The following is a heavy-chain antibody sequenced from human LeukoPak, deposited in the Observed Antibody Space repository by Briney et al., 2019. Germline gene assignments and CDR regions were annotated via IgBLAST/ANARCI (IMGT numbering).Heavy chain of an antibody. D-gene: IGHD5-18*01. J-gene: IGHJ1*01. CDR2: XXXXGGGT. Sequence: GGSLRLSCAASGFSFHTYAMAXXRQTPXXGXXXXXXXXXXGGGTYXAHSVXGXXXXXRXNANHTLYLQMNGLTAADTAFYYCAKARGGGTHIWLPPWDLWGQGTLVTVSS. CDR1: GFSFHTYA. V-gene: IGHV3-23*01. CDR3: AKARGGGTHIWLPPWDL.